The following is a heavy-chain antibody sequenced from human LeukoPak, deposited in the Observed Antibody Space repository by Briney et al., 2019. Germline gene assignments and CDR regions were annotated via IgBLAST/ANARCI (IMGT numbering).Heavy chain of an antibody. CDR1: GFTFSSYA. D-gene: IGHD5-24*01. V-gene: IGHV3-30-3*01. Sequence: GRSLRLSCAASGFTFSSYAMHWVRQAPGKGLEWVAVISYDGSNKYYADSVKGRFTISRDNSKNTLYRQMNSLRAEDTAVYYCARNQLDGYNHMAPHDYWGQGTLVTVSS. J-gene: IGHJ4*02. CDR2: ISYDGSNK. CDR3: ARNQLDGYNHMAPHDY.